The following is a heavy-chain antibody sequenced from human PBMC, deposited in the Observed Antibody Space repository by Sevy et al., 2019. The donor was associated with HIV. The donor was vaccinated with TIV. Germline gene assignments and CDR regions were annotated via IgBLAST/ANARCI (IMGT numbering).Heavy chain of an antibody. CDR3: ARVHGQVVPAAKYGMDV. Sequence: GGSLRLSCAASGFTFSSYAMHWARQAPGKGLEWVAVISYDGSNKYYADSVKGRFTISRDNSKNTLYLQMNSLRAEDTAVYYCARVHGQVVPAAKYGMDVWGQGTTVTVSS. D-gene: IGHD2-2*01. J-gene: IGHJ6*02. CDR2: ISYDGSNK. CDR1: GFTFSSYA. V-gene: IGHV3-30-3*01.